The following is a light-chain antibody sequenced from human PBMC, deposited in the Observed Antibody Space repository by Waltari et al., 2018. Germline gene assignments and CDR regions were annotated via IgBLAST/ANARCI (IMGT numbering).Light chain of an antibody. Sequence: QTVVTQAPSLSVSPGGTVTLTCAFSSGSISTTSYPTWYQQTPGQAPRTLVYKGNSRSSGVPDRFSGSIRGNKAALTITGAQADDDSDYYCSLYMGSGIWVFGGGTKLTVL. CDR3: SLYMGSGIWV. CDR1: SGSISTTSY. J-gene: IGLJ3*02. CDR2: KGN. V-gene: IGLV8-61*01.